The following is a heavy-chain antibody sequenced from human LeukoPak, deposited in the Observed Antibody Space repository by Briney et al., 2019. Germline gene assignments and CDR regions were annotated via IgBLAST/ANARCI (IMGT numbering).Heavy chain of an antibody. CDR3: ASSGVFPHNPLDY. CDR1: GGSVSSGTYY. Sequence: SETLSLTCTVSGGSVSSGTYYWTWIRQPAGKGLEWIGRIYISGSTNFDPSLKSRVSISLDTSQNQFSLKLSSVTAADTAVYYCASSGVFPHNPLDYWGQGTLVTVSS. D-gene: IGHD6-19*01. J-gene: IGHJ4*02. V-gene: IGHV4-61*02. CDR2: IYISGST.